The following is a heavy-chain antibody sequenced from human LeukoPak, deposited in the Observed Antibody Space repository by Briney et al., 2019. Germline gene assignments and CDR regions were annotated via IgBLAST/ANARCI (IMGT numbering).Heavy chain of an antibody. CDR2: IKQDGSEK. V-gene: IGHV3-7*01. Sequence: QPGGSLRLSCAASGFTFSSYWMSWVRQAPGKGLEWVANIKQDGSEKYYVDSVKGRFTISRDNAKNSLYLQMNSLRAEDTAVYYCARDGYDFWSGYLSYYYYGMDVWGQGTTVTVSS. CDR1: GFTFSSYW. D-gene: IGHD3-3*01. J-gene: IGHJ6*02. CDR3: ARDGYDFWSGYLSYYYYGMDV.